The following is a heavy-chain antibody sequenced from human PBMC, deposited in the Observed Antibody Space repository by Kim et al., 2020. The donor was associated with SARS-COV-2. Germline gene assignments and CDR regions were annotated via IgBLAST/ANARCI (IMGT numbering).Heavy chain of an antibody. CDR1: GGSFSGYY. J-gene: IGHJ4*02. D-gene: IGHD5-12*01. CDR2: INHSGST. V-gene: IGHV4-34*01. CDR3: ARSPAKKYSGYTERGYSHHGAGTEFDY. Sequence: SETLSLTCAVYGGSFSGYYWSWIRQPPGKGLEWIGEINHSGSTNYNPSLKSRVTISVDTSKNQFSLKLSSVTAADTAVYYCARSPAKKYSGYTERGYSHHGAGTEFDYWGQGTLVTVSS.